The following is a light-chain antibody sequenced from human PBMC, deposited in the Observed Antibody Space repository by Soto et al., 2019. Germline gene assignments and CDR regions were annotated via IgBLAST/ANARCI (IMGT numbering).Light chain of an antibody. J-gene: IGKJ1*01. CDR2: GAT. Sequence: EIVMTQSPVTLSVSPLEIVALSFMASQSVSILLAWYQQKPGQAPRLLIHGATTRATGIPARFSGSGSGTEFTLTISSLQSEDFAVYYCQQYNNWPRTFGQGTKVDIK. CDR1: QSVSIL. CDR3: QQYNNWPRT. V-gene: IGKV3-15*01.